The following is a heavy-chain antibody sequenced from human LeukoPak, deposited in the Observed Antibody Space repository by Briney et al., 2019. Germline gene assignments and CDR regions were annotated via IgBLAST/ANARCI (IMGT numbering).Heavy chain of an antibody. CDR1: GFTFSSCA. Sequence: GGSLRLSCAASGFTFSSCAMHWVRQAPGKGLEWVAVISYDGSNKYYADSVKGRFTISRDNSKNALYLQMNSLRAEDTAVYYCVRVRVGSGAFDIWGQGTMVTVSS. D-gene: IGHD1-26*01. V-gene: IGHV3-30-3*01. CDR3: VRVRVGSGAFDI. J-gene: IGHJ3*02. CDR2: ISYDGSNK.